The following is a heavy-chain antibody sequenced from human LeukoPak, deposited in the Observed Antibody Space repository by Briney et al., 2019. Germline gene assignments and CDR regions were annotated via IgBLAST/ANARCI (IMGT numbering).Heavy chain of an antibody. CDR2: IYNSGST. CDR3: AGHPRLADFDN. D-gene: IGHD3-9*01. J-gene: IGHJ4*02. Sequence: SETLSLTCSVSGGSITGYYWSWLRQPPGKGLEWIGYIYNSGSTNNPSLKSRVTILEGTSKNQFSLKLSSVTAADTAVYYCAGHPRLADFDNWGQGTLVTVST. V-gene: IGHV4-59*08. CDR1: GGSITGYY.